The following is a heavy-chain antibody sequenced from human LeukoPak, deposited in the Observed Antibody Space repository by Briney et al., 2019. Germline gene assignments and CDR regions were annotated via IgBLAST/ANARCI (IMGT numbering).Heavy chain of an antibody. V-gene: IGHV3-48*01. CDR2: ISSRSATI. CDR1: GFTFSSYA. CDR3: ARDPLSSSSFDL. J-gene: IGHJ4*02. D-gene: IGHD6-13*01. Sequence: GGSLRLSCAASGFTFSSYAMSWVRQAPGKGLEWVSYISSRSATIYYADSVKGRFTISRDNAKNSLYLQMNSLRAEDTAVYYCARDPLSSSSFDLWGQGTLVTVSS.